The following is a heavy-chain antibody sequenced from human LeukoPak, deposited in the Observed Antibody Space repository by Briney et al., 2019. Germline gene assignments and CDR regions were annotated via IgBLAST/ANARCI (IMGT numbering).Heavy chain of an antibody. CDR3: ATDSSPDEYYYYYYMDV. J-gene: IGHJ6*03. V-gene: IGHV1-69-2*01. Sequence: ASVKISCKASGYTLTDYYMHWVQQAPGKGLEWMGRVDPEDGETIYAEKFQGRVTITADTSTDTAYMELSSLRSEDTAVYYCATDSSPDEYYYYYYMDVWGKGTTVTVSS. CDR2: VDPEDGET. D-gene: IGHD6-13*01. CDR1: GYTLTDYY.